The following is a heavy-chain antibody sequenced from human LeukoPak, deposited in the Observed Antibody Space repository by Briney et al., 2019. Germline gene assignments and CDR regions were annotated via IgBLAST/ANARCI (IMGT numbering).Heavy chain of an antibody. CDR1: GGSFSGYY. CDR2: INHSGST. D-gene: IGHD3-10*01. V-gene: IGHV4-34*01. J-gene: IGHJ4*02. Sequence: SETLSLTCAVYGGSFSGYYWSWIRQPPGKGLEWIGEINHSGSTNYNPSLKSRVTISVDTSKNQFSLKLSSVTAADTAVYYCARRGGFGSGRYLFDYWGQGTLVTVSS. CDR3: ARRGGFGSGRYLFDY.